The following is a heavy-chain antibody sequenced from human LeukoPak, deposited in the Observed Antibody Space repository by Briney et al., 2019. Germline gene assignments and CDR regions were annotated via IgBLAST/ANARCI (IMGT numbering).Heavy chain of an antibody. CDR2: ISYDGSNK. D-gene: IGHD2-2*02. CDR1: GFTFSSYA. CDR3: ARDCVVVVPAAIRGMDV. V-gene: IGHV3-30-3*01. Sequence: PGGSLRLSCAASGFTFSSYAMHWVRQAPGKGLEWVAVISYDGSNKYYADSVKGRFTISRDNSKNTLYLQMNSLRAEDTAVHYCARDCVVVVPAAIRGMDVWGQGTTVTVSS. J-gene: IGHJ6*02.